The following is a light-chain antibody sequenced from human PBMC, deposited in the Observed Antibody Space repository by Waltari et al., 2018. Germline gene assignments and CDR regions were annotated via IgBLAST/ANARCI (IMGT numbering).Light chain of an antibody. CDR1: QPVSRY. CDR3: QQRNSWGGVT. CDR2: DAA. V-gene: IGKV3-11*01. J-gene: IGKJ4*02. Sequence: LVLTQSPAPLSLSPGHGATLSCRANQPVSRYISCCHHHPRQPPTLVLSDAAPRASAIPANFMSSGCWTDFTLPIISLQHEDVAVFYCQQRNSWGGVTFGGGTKVEI.